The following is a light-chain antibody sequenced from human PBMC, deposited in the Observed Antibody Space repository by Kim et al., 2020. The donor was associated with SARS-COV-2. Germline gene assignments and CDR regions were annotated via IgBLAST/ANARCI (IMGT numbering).Light chain of an antibody. CDR3: QVYDSSSDHVV. V-gene: IGLV3-21*01. CDR2: YDS. CDR1: NHGGKP. Sequence: PGQTARFTGGGGNHGGKPFPWYQQKPGQAPTLVIYYDSDRPSGIPERFSGSNSGNTATLTISRVEAGDEADYYCQVYDSSSDHVVFGGGTQLTVL. J-gene: IGLJ2*01.